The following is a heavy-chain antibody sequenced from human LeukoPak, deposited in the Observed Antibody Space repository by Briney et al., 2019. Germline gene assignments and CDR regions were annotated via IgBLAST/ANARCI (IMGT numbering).Heavy chain of an antibody. V-gene: IGHV4-39*01. Sequence: SETLSLTCTVSGGSISSSSYYWGWIRQPPGKGLEWIGSIYYSGSTYYNPSLKSRVTISVDTSKNQSSLKLSSVTAADTAVYYCARRMVTDYFDYWGQGTLVTVSS. CDR3: ARRMVTDYFDY. CDR1: GGSISSSSYY. D-gene: IGHD4-23*01. J-gene: IGHJ4*02. CDR2: IYYSGST.